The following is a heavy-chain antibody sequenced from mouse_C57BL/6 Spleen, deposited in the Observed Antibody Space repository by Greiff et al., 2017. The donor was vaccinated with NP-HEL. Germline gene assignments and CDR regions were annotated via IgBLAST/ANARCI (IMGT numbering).Heavy chain of an antibody. CDR1: GYTFTDYY. CDR2: IYPGSGNT. CDR3: ARSYYSNYDYWYFDV. V-gene: IGHV1-76*01. J-gene: IGHJ1*03. D-gene: IGHD2-5*01. Sequence: QVQLQQSGAELVRPGASVKLSCKASGYTFTDYYINWVKQRPGQGLEWIARIYPGSGNTYYNEKFKGKATLTAEKSSSTAYMQLSSLTSEDSAVYFCARSYYSNYDYWYFDVWGTGTTVTVSS.